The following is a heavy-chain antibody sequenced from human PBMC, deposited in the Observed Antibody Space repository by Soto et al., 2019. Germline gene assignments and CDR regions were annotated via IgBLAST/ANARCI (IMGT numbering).Heavy chain of an antibody. D-gene: IGHD1-7*01. V-gene: IGHV3-30*18. Sequence: GGSLRLSCAASGFTFSSYGMHWVRQAPGKALERVAVISYDGSNKYYADCVKGRFTISRDNSKNTLYLQMNSLRAEDTAVYYCAKDAHNWNYAHKSYYYYGMDVWGQGTTVTVSS. J-gene: IGHJ6*02. CDR1: GFTFSSYG. CDR3: AKDAHNWNYAHKSYYYYGMDV. CDR2: ISYDGSNK.